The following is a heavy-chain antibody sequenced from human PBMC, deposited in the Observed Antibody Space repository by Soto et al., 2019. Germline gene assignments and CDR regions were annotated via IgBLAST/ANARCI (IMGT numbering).Heavy chain of an antibody. J-gene: IGHJ4*02. D-gene: IGHD6-19*01. V-gene: IGHV5-10-1*01. Sequence: PGESLKISCHGSGYSFASYWINWVRQMPGKGLEWMGRIDPSDSYTDYSPSFKGHVTISVDKSTNTAYLQWSSLKASDTAMYFCARRMEVAGFDSWGQGTLVTVSS. CDR2: IDPSDSYT. CDR1: GYSFASYW. CDR3: ARRMEVAGFDS.